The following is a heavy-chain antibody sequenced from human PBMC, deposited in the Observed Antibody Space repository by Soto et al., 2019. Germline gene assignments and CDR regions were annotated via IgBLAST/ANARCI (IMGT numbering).Heavy chain of an antibody. V-gene: IGHV3-15*07. CDR2: IKSKTDGGTT. D-gene: IGHD4-17*01. Sequence: EVQPVESGGGLVKPGGSLRLSCAASGFTFSNAWMNWVRQAPGKGLEWVGRIKSKTDGGTTDYAAPVKGRFTISRDNSKNTLYLQMNSLKTEDTAVYYCTTLDGDYPASAWYYYYVMDVWGQGTTVTVSS. J-gene: IGHJ6*02. CDR3: TTLDGDYPASAWYYYYVMDV. CDR1: GFTFSNAW.